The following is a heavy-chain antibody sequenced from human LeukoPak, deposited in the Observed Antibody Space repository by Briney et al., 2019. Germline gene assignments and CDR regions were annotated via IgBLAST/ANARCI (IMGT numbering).Heavy chain of an antibody. J-gene: IGHJ3*02. CDR1: GFTFSTSW. V-gene: IGHV3-7*04. D-gene: IGHD2-8*01. CDR2: IKQDGSEK. Sequence: GGSLRLSCAASGFTFSTSWRSGVRQTPGKGREWVASIKQDGSEKYHVDSLRGRLTISRDNAKNSLSVQMASLRAEDTAVYYCARAWQWAFDIWGQGTMVTVSS. CDR3: ARAWQWAFDI.